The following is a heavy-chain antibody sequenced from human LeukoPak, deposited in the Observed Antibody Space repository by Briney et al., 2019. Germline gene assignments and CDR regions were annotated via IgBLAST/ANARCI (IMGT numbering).Heavy chain of an antibody. V-gene: IGHV4-59*01. CDR2: VDHTGST. D-gene: IGHD6-6*01. J-gene: IGHJ3*02. CDR1: DDSITMYY. Sequence: SETLSLTCSVSDDSITMYYWTWIRQPPGKGLEWIGYVDHTGSTNFNPSLNGRVSISRDTTKNLFSLRLRSVTAADTAVYYCARDLSEYSSSSYDAFDIWGQGTMVTVSS. CDR3: ARDLSEYSSSSYDAFDI.